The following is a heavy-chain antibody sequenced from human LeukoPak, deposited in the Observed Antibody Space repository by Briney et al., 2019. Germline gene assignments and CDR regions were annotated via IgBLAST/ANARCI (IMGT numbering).Heavy chain of an antibody. CDR1: GFTFSTYA. J-gene: IGHJ6*03. CDR2: ISGSGSGT. D-gene: IGHD3-10*01. CDR3: VRAAGSGYYFYMDV. V-gene: IGHV3-23*01. Sequence: GGSLRLSCAASGFTFSTYAMTWVRQAPGQGLEWVSSISGSGSGTYYADSVKGRFTISRDNAKNSLYLQMNSLRAEDTALYYCVRAAGSGYYFYMDVWGKGTTVTISS.